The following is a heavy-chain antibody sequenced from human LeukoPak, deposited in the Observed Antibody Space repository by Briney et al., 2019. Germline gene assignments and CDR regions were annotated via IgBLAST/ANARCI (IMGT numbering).Heavy chain of an antibody. J-gene: IGHJ4*02. V-gene: IGHV1-2*02. D-gene: IGHD3-3*01. CDR1: GYTFTDNY. Sequence: ASVKVSCKASGYTFTDNYLHWMRQAPGHGPEWMGWINPNSDDTSFAQRFQGRVTMTRDTSISTGYMEVSRLTSDDTAVYYCAKGGPVNRGPGVLIVPVFDHWGQGTLVTVSS. CDR3: AKGGPVNRGPGVLIVPVFDH. CDR2: INPNSDDT.